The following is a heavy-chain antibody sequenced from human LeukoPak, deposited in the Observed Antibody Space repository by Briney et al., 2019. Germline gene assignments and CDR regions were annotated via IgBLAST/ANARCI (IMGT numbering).Heavy chain of an antibody. Sequence: GGSLRLSCAASGFTFSSYAMSWVRQAPGKGLEWVSAISGSGGSTYYADSVKGRFTISRDNSKNTLYLQMNSLRAEDTAVYYCAKDGRPITMIVVVIPSSFDYWGQGTLVTVSS. V-gene: IGHV3-23*01. CDR1: GFTFSSYA. J-gene: IGHJ4*02. CDR2: ISGSGGST. CDR3: AKDGRPITMIVVVIPSSFDY. D-gene: IGHD3-22*01.